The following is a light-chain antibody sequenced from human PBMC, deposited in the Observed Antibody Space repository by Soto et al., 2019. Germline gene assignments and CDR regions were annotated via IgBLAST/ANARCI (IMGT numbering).Light chain of an antibody. J-gene: IGKJ5*01. Sequence: EIVLTQTPGTQSLSPGERATLSCRASQSVSSSYLAWYQQKPGQAPRLLIYGASSRATGIPDRFSGSGSGTDFTLTISRLEPEDFAVYYCQLYGSSITFGQGTRLEIK. V-gene: IGKV3-20*01. CDR3: QLYGSSIT. CDR1: QSVSSSY. CDR2: GAS.